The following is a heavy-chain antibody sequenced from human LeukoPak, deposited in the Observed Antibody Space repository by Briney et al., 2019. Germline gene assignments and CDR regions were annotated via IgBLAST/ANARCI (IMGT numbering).Heavy chain of an antibody. J-gene: IGHJ4*02. Sequence: KPSEALSLTCTVSGASISSYYWSWIRQPPGKGREWIGYIHDSGSTNYNPSLKSRVTISVDTSKNRFSLKLSSVTAADTAVYYCARDRREQYCSGGSCYSALGFFDYWGQGTLVTVSS. V-gene: IGHV4-59*01. D-gene: IGHD2-15*01. CDR2: IHDSGST. CDR3: ARDRREQYCSGGSCYSALGFFDY. CDR1: GASISSYY.